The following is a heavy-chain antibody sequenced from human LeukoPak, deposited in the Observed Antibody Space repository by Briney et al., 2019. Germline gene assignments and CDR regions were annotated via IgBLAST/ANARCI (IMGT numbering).Heavy chain of an antibody. CDR1: GYSISSGYY. Sequence: KSSETLSLTCTVSGYSISSGYYWGWIRQPPGKGLEWIGEINHSGSTNYNPSLKSRVTISLDTSRNQFSLKLNSVTAADTAVYYCAKSNGYGLVDIWGQGTMVTVSS. V-gene: IGHV4-38-2*02. CDR2: INHSGST. J-gene: IGHJ3*02. CDR3: AKSNGYGLVDI. D-gene: IGHD3-10*01.